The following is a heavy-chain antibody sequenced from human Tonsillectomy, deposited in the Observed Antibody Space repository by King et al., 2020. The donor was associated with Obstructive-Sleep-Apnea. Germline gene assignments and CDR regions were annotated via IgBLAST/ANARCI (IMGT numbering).Heavy chain of an antibody. D-gene: IGHD2-8*02. V-gene: IGHV3-48*01. CDR3: ARDKYWAFDL. CDR2: INVASNNI. CDR1: GFTFTGYS. Sequence: VQLVQSGGDLVQPGGSLRLSCVASGFTFTGYSMNWVRQAPGKGLEWISYINVASNNIHYADSVKGRFTISRDKGKDSLHLQMNSLRAEDTAVYFCARDKYWAFDLWGQGTLVTVSS. J-gene: IGHJ4*02.